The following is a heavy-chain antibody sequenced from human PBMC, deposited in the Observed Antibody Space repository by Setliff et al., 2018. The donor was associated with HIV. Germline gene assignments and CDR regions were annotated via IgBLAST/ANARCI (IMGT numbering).Heavy chain of an antibody. CDR2: INDGGTT. CDR3: ARGRRRMAPHYFDN. V-gene: IGHV4-34*01. J-gene: IGHJ4*02. CDR1: GGSIRSHY. Sequence: PSETLSLTCTVSGGSIRSHYWSWIRQAPGKGLEWIGEINDGGTTNYNPSLKSRVTLSLDTSNNYFSLRLTSVTAADTAVYYCARGRRRMAPHYFDNWGQGTQVTVSS.